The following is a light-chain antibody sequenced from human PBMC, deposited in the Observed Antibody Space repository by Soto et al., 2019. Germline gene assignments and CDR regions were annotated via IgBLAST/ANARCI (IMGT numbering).Light chain of an antibody. CDR1: SSDIGRYKY. CDR3: SSYTDDTTYV. J-gene: IGLJ1*01. Sequence: QSALTQPASVSGSPGQSITISCTGSSSDIGRYKYVSWYQQHPDKAPRLIIYEVTNRPSGVSSRFSGSKSHNTASLTISGLQSEDEADYYCSSYTDDTTYVFGTGTKLTVL. V-gene: IGLV2-14*01. CDR2: EVT.